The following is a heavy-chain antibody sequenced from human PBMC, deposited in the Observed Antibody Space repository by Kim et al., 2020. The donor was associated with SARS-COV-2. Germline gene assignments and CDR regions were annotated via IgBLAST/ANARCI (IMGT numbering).Heavy chain of an antibody. CDR3: ARQDSSGCFDY. V-gene: IGHV4-39*01. J-gene: IGHJ4*02. D-gene: IGHD3-22*01. Sequence: SETLSLTCTVSGGSISSSSYYWGWIRQPPGKGLEGIGSIYYSGSTYYNPSLKSRVTISVDTSKNQFSLKLSSVTAADTAVYSCARQDSSGCFDYWGQGTLVTVSS. CDR2: IYYSGST. CDR1: GGSISSSSYY.